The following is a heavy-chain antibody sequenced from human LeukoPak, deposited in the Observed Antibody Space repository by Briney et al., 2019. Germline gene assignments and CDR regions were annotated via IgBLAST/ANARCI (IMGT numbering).Heavy chain of an antibody. CDR1: GGSISSSSYY. D-gene: IGHD6-13*01. CDR3: ARHKSGAAAGRGGLDY. J-gene: IGHJ4*02. Sequence: SETLSLTCTVSGGSISSSSYYWGWIRQPPGKWLEWIGSIYYSGSTYYNPSLKSRVTISVDTSKNQFSLKLSSVTAADTAVYYCARHKSGAAAGRGGLDYWGQGTLVTVSS. CDR2: IYYSGST. V-gene: IGHV4-39*01.